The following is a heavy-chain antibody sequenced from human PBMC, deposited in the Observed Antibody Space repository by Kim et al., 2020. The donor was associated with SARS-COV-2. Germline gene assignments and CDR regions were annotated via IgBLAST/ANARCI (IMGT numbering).Heavy chain of an antibody. D-gene: IGHD2-2*01. V-gene: IGHV3-53*01. CDR2: IYSGGST. CDR3: ARGGGYCSSTSCYADWFDP. CDR1: GFTVSSNY. Sequence: GGSLRLSCAASGFTVSSNYMSWVRQAPGKGLEWVSVIYSGGSTYYADSVKGRFTISRDNSKNTLYLQMNSLRAEDTAVYYCARGGGYCSSTSCYADWFDPWGQGTLVTVSS. J-gene: IGHJ5*02.